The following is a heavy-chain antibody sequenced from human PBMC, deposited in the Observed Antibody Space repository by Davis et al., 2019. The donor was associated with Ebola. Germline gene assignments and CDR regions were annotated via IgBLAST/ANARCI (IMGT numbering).Heavy chain of an antibody. CDR1: GGSISSSNYY. CDR2: VYYSGSA. Sequence: SETLSLTCTVSGGSISSSNYYWDWIRQPPGKGLEWIGSVYYSGSAYYNPSLKSRVTISVDTSKNQFSLKLSSVTAADTAVYYCAREGYCSGGSCYGVDHAFDIWGQGTMVTVSS. D-gene: IGHD2-15*01. V-gene: IGHV4-39*07. CDR3: AREGYCSGGSCYGVDHAFDI. J-gene: IGHJ3*02.